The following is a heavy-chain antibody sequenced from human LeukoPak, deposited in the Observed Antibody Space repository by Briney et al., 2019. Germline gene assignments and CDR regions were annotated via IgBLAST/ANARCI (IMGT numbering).Heavy chain of an antibody. D-gene: IGHD3-22*01. J-gene: IGHJ4*02. V-gene: IGHV3-23*01. CDR1: GFTFSSYA. Sequence: SGGSLRLSCAASGFTFSSYAMSWVRQAPGKGLEWVSAISGSGGSTYYADSVKGRFTISRDNSKNTLYLQMNSLRAEDTAVYYCARGHYDSSGYYYYYWGQGTQVTVSS. CDR2: ISGSGGST. CDR3: ARGHYDSSGYYYYY.